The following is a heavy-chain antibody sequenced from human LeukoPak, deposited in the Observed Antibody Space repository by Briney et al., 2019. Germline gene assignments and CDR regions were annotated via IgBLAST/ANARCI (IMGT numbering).Heavy chain of an antibody. Sequence: ASVKVSCKASGYTFTSYDINWVRQATGQGLEWMGWMNPNSGNTGYAQKFQGRVTTTRNTSISTAYMELSSLRSEDTAVYYCAREIGCSSTSCYGGYYYYMDVWGKGTTVTVSS. CDR2: MNPNSGNT. V-gene: IGHV1-8*01. J-gene: IGHJ6*03. CDR3: AREIGCSSTSCYGGYYYYMDV. D-gene: IGHD2-2*01. CDR1: GYTFTSYD.